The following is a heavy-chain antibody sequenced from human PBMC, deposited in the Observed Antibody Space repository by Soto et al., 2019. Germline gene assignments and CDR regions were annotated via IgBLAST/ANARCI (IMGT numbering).Heavy chain of an antibody. V-gene: IGHV3-23*01. CDR3: AKGPFGSTGTY. CDR2: ISNSGGDT. CDR1: GFTFSTYA. D-gene: IGHD2-2*01. Sequence: PGGSLRLSCAASGFTFSTYAMSWVRQAPGKGLEWVSAISNSGGDTYYADSVKGRFTISRDNSNNTLFLQMNGLRADDTALYYCAKGPFGSTGTYSGQATLVPVSS. J-gene: IGHJ4*02.